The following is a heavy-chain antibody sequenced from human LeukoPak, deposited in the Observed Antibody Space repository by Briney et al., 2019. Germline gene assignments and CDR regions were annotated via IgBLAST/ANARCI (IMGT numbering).Heavy chain of an antibody. Sequence: PGGSLRLSCEGSGFTFSNYARSWVRQAPGKGPEWISGISASGGRTHYADSVNGRFIISRDSSKNTLFQQMNSMRVEDTALYYCARCPNGYWFCGFDMWVQGTMLSVSS. V-gene: IGHV3-23*01. CDR3: ARCPNGYWFCGFDM. CDR2: ISASGGRT. CDR1: GFTFSNYA. J-gene: IGHJ3*02. D-gene: IGHD3-22*01.